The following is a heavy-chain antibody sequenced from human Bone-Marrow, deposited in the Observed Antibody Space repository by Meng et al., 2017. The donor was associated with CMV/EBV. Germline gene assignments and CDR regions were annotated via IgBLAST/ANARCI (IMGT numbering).Heavy chain of an antibody. Sequence: NASCYTFPHYGISWVRQAPGQGLEWMGWITVYSGNTNYVQKLQGRVTMTTDTSANIAYMELRSLTSDDTAVYYCARGLVGVPTRLDYWGQGSLVTVSS. J-gene: IGHJ4*02. V-gene: IGHV1-18*01. CDR2: ITVYSGNT. CDR3: ARGLVGVPTRLDY. CDR1: CYTFPHYG. D-gene: IGHD1-26*01.